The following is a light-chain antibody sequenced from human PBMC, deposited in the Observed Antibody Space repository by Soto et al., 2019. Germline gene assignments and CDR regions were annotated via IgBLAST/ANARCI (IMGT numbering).Light chain of an antibody. J-gene: IGLJ3*02. CDR1: SSDVGGYNY. CDR3: SSFTTSSTWV. Sequence: QSALTQPASVSGSPGQSITISCTGTSSDVGGYNYVSWYQQHPGKAPKLMIYEVSNRPSGVSNRFSGSKSGNTASLTISGLQAADEAEYYCSSFTTSSTWVFGGGTKLTVL. CDR2: EVS. V-gene: IGLV2-14*01.